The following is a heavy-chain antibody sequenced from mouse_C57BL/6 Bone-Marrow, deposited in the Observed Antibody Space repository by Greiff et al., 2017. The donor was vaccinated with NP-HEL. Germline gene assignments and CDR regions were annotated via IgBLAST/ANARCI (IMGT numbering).Heavy chain of an antibody. CDR2: IDPENGDT. V-gene: IGHV14-4*01. D-gene: IGHD2-2*01. Sequence: EVQLQQSGAELVRPGASVKLSCTASGFNIKDDYMHWVKQRPEQGLEWIGWIDPENGDTEYATKFQGKATITADTSSNTAYLQLSSLTSEDTAVYYCTLWLRHAMDYWGQGTSVTVSS. CDR3: TLWLRHAMDY. J-gene: IGHJ4*01. CDR1: GFNIKDDY.